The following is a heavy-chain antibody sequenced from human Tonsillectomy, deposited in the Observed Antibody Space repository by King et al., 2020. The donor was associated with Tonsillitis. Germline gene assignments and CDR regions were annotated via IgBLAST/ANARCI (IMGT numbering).Heavy chain of an antibody. J-gene: IGHJ4*02. CDR2: IYYSGST. D-gene: IGHD1-26*01. CDR3: ARMWEWIPDY. CDR1: GGSVSSGSYY. Sequence: VQLQESGPGLVKPSETLSLTCTVSGGSVSSGSYYWSWIRQPPGKGLEWIGYIYYSGSTNYNPSLKSRVTISVDTSKNQFSLQLSSVTAADTAVYYCARMWEWIPDYWGQGTLVPVSS. V-gene: IGHV4-61*01.